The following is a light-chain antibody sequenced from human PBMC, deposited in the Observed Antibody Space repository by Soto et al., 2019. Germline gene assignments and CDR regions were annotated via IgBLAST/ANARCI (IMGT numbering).Light chain of an antibody. Sequence: QSALTQTASVSGSPGQSITISCTGTSRDVGGYNYVSWYQQHPGKAPKLMIFDVSNRHSGVSNPFSGSKSGNTASLTISGLQAEDEDDYYCSSDTSSSTPYVFGPGTKLTVL. CDR1: SRDVGGYNY. CDR3: SSDTSSSTPYV. J-gene: IGLJ1*01. CDR2: DVS. V-gene: IGLV2-14*01.